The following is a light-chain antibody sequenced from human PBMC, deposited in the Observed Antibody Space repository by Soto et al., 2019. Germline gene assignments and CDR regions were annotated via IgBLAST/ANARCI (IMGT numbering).Light chain of an antibody. V-gene: IGKV1-5*03. CDR3: QQYNSYPPTWT. J-gene: IGKJ1*01. Sequence: DIQMTQSPSTLSASVGDRVTITCRASQSISSWLAWYQQKPGKAPKLLIYKASSLESGVPSRFSGSGSGTEFTLTISSLQPDDFAPYYCQQYNSYPPTWTFGQGTKVEIK. CDR1: QSISSW. CDR2: KAS.